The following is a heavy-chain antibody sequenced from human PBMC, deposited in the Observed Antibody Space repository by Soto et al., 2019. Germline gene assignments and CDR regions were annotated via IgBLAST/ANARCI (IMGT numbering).Heavy chain of an antibody. CDR1: GYTFSNYG. Sequence: QVQLVQSGAEVKKPGASVKVSCKASGYTFSNYGITWVRQAPGQGLEWMGWISAYTGTTNYAQNLQGRVSMTTDTPTSTAYMELRSLRSDDTAMYYCARTNNMVTPFEYWGQGTLVTVSS. J-gene: IGHJ4*02. D-gene: IGHD4-4*01. CDR2: ISAYTGTT. V-gene: IGHV1-18*01. CDR3: ARTNNMVTPFEY.